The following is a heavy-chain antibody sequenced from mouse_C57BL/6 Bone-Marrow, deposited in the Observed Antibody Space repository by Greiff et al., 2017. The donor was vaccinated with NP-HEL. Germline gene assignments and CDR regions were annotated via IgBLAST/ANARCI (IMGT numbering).Heavy chain of an antibody. CDR1: GYTFTEYT. J-gene: IGHJ1*03. V-gene: IGHV1-62-2*01. D-gene: IGHD1-1*01. CDR2: FYPGSGSI. CDR3: ARHGDYFGSSYGYFDV. Sequence: VQLQQSGAELVKPGASVKLSCKASGYTFTEYTIHWVKQRSGQGLEWIGWFYPGSGSIKYNEKFKDKATLTAAKSSSIVYMDLSRLTSEDSAVYFCARHGDYFGSSYGYFDVWGTGTTVTVSS.